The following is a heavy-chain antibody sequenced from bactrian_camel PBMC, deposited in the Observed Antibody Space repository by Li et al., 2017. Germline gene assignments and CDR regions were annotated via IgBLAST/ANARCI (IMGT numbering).Heavy chain of an antibody. CDR3: AAGHNADICGLSMPGYEC. D-gene: IGHD1*01. V-gene: IGHV3S53*01. Sequence: HVQLVESGGSVQTGGSLNLTCEAARWPYASNAMAWFRQAPGKEREGDATIDSDVRTRYADPVKGRFTISKDNANYTMYLQMNSLKPEDTAMYYCAAGHNADICGLSMPGYECWGQGTQVTVS. CDR1: RWPYASNA. CDR2: IDSDVRT. J-gene: IGHJ4*01.